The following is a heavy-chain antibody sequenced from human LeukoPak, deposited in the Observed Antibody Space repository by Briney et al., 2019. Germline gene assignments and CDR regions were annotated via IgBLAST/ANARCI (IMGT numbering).Heavy chain of an antibody. V-gene: IGHV3-23*01. Sequence: GGSLRLSCAASGFTFSSYAMSWVRQAPGKGLEWVSLISGSGGGIYYADTVKGRFTISRDNSKNTLCLQMNSLRPEDTAIYYCAKDYCDNSGDYCDNPGDYWGQGGLVTVSA. J-gene: IGHJ4*02. CDR3: AKDYCDNSGDYCDNPGDY. CDR1: GFTFSSYA. D-gene: IGHD4-23*01. CDR2: ISGSGGGI.